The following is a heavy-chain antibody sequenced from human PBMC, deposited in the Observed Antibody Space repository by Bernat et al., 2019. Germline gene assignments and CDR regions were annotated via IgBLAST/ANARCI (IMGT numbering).Heavy chain of an antibody. CDR1: GFTFSSYG. CDR2: IWYDGSNK. J-gene: IGHJ3*02. D-gene: IGHD3-10*01. V-gene: IGHV3-33*01. Sequence: QVQLVESGGGVVQPGRSLRLSCAASGFTFSSYGMHWVRQAPGKGLEWVAVIWYDGSNKYYADSVKGRFTISRDKSKNTLYLQMSSLRAEDTAVYYCARDPMVREVISAFDIWGQGTMVTVSS. CDR3: ARDPMVREVISAFDI.